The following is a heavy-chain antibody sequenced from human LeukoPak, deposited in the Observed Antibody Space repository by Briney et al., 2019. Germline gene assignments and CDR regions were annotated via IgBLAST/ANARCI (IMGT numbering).Heavy chain of an antibody. CDR2: IYHTGTT. D-gene: IGHD4-11*01. Sequence: PSETLSLTCTVSGGSISSGGYYWSWIRLHPGKGLEWIGFIYHTGTTHYNPSLKSRITISVDTSDNQFSLRLTSVTAADTAVYYCARGDYSNYMFDPWGQGTLVTVSS. CDR1: GGSISSGGYY. CDR3: ARGDYSNYMFDP. V-gene: IGHV4-31*03. J-gene: IGHJ5*02.